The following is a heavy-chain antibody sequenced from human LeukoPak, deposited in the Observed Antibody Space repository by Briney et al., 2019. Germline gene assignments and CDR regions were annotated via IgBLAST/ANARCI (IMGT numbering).Heavy chain of an antibody. D-gene: IGHD3-16*01. CDR3: AKDRGPYVGIANNWLDP. CDR2: ISGSGSSA. CDR1: GFTFHINA. Sequence: ESGGSLRLSCVASGFTFHINAMNWVRQAPGKGLEWVSAISGSGSSAHYADSVKGRFTISRDNSKNTVYLEMHSLRGEDTAVYYSAKDRGPYVGIANNWLDPWGQGTPVIVSS. J-gene: IGHJ5*02. V-gene: IGHV3-23*01.